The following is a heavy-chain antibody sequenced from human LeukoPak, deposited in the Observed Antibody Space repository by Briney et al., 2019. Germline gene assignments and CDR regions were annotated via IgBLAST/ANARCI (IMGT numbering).Heavy chain of an antibody. CDR2: IYSGGTT. V-gene: IGHV3-66*02. Sequence: GGSLRLSCAASGFIVKNRYMSWVRQAPGKGLEWVSVIYSGGTTHYAESVRGRFTISGDNSQNTMHLQMNSLTADDTAMYYCARGAEDVHYLDTKRSFDIWGLGTIVTVSS. CDR1: GFIVKNRY. CDR3: ARGAEDVHYLDTKRSFDI. D-gene: IGHD3-9*01. J-gene: IGHJ3*02.